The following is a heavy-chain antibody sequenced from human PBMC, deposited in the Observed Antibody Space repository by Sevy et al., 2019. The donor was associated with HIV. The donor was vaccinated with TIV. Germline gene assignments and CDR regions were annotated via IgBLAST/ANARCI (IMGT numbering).Heavy chain of an antibody. CDR2: MNPKSGAT. CDR3: ARVVEPAGIDPYYYGVDV. D-gene: IGHD2-2*02. V-gene: IGHV1-2*02. Sequence: ASVKVSCKASGYTFTDYYIHWVRQAPGQGLEWMGWMNPKSGATNYAQKFHGRVTMTRDTSISTAYMELSRLRSDDTAVYYCARVVEPAGIDPYYYGVDVWGPGATVTVSS. CDR1: GYTFTDYY. J-gene: IGHJ6*02.